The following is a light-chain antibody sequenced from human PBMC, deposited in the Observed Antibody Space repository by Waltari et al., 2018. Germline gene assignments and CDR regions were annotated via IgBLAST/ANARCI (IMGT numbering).Light chain of an antibody. J-gene: IGKJ1*01. CDR1: QSVSKY. Sequence: EIVLTHSPGTLSLFPGERATLACRASQSVSKYLNWYQQKPGQAPRLLIYDASTRATGIPDRFSGSGWGTDFSLTISRLEPEDFAVYYCQKYGTLPATFGQGTKVQ. CDR2: DAS. CDR3: QKYGTLPAT. V-gene: IGKV3-20*01.